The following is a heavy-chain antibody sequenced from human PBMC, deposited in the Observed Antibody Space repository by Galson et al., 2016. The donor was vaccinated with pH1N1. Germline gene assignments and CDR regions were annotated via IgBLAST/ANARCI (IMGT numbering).Heavy chain of an antibody. J-gene: IGHJ4*02. CDR2: IYYSGST. Sequence: ETLSLTCTVSGGSISSSSYSWGWIRQPPGKGLEWIGSIYYSGSTYYNPSLKSRVTISVDTSKNQFSLKLSSVTAADTAVYYCASGVMVREWGGYFDYWGQGTLVTVSS. V-gene: IGHV4-39*01. CDR1: GGSISSSSYS. D-gene: IGHD3-10*01. CDR3: ASGVMVREWGGYFDY.